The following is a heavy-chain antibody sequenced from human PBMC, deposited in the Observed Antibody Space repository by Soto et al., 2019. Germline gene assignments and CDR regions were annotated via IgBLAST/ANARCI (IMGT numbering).Heavy chain of an antibody. Sequence: ASVKVSCKASGYTFTSYYMHWVRQAPGQGLEWMGIINPSGGSTSYAQKFQGRVTMTRDTSTSTVYMELSSLRSEDTAVYYCARGHIVLVPTLLTNYYYYYDMDVWGQGTTVTVSS. V-gene: IGHV1-46*01. J-gene: IGHJ6*02. CDR3: ARGHIVLVPTLLTNYYYYYDMDV. CDR2: INPSGGST. D-gene: IGHD2-2*01. CDR1: GYTFTSYY.